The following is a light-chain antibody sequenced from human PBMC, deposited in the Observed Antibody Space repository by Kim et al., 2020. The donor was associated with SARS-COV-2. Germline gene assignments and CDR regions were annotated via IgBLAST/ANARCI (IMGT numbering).Light chain of an antibody. CDR2: GAS. CDR3: QQYGSSPMYT. Sequence: SAGETATVSCRASQSGSSSYLAWYHQKPGPAPRLLIYGASSRATGIPDRFSGSGSGTDFTLTISRLEPEDFAVYYCQQYGSSPMYTFGQGTKLEI. J-gene: IGKJ2*01. V-gene: IGKV3-20*01. CDR1: QSGSSSY.